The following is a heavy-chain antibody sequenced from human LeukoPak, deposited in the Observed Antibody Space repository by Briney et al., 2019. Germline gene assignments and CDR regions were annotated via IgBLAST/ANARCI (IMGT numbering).Heavy chain of an antibody. CDR1: GGSFSSSTYY. Sequence: PSETLSLTCTVSGGSFSSSTYYWGWIRQPPGKGLEWIRSIYYIENTYYNPSLKSRVTISVDTSKNQFSLKLSSVTAADTAVYYCARHRIALWLPFDYWGQGTLVTVSS. V-gene: IGHV4-39*01. D-gene: IGHD5-18*01. CDR2: IYYIENT. CDR3: ARHRIALWLPFDY. J-gene: IGHJ4*02.